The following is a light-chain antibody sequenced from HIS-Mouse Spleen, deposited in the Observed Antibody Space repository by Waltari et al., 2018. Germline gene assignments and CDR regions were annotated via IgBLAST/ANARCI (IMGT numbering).Light chain of an antibody. CDR2: WAS. V-gene: IGKV4-1*01. Sequence: DIVMTQSPDSLAVSLGERATINCKSSKSVLYSSNNKNYLAWSQQKPGQPPKLLIYWASTRESGVPDRFSGSGSGTDFTLTISSLQAEDVAVYYCQQYYSTPWTFGQGTKVEIK. J-gene: IGKJ1*01. CDR1: KSVLYSSNNKNY. CDR3: QQYYSTPWT.